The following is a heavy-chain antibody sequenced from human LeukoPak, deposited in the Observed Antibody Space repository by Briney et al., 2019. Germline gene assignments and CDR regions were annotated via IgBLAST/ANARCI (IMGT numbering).Heavy chain of an antibody. Sequence: GGSLRLSCAASGFTFSSYSMNWVRQAPGKGLEWVSSIISSSSYIYYADSVKGRFTISRYNAKNSLYLQMNSLRAEDTAVYYCARDRKDIVVVVAAPNWFDHWGQGTLVTVSS. D-gene: IGHD2-15*01. J-gene: IGHJ5*02. CDR1: GFTFSSYS. V-gene: IGHV3-21*01. CDR2: IISSSSYI. CDR3: ARDRKDIVVVVAAPNWFDH.